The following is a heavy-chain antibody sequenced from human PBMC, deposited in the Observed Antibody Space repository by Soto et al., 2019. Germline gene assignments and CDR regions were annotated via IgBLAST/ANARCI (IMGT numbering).Heavy chain of an antibody. J-gene: IGHJ4*02. CDR1: SGSIYSGDYY. Sequence: PSDTLALTCTVSSGSIYSGDYYGRWIRQPPGKGLEWIGYIYYSGSTYYNPSLKSRVTISVDTSKNQFSLKLSSVTAADTAVYYCARAQWSPEPHYFDYWGQGTQVTVSS. V-gene: IGHV4-30-4*02. CDR2: IYYSGST. CDR3: ARAQWSPEPHYFDY. D-gene: IGHD6-19*01.